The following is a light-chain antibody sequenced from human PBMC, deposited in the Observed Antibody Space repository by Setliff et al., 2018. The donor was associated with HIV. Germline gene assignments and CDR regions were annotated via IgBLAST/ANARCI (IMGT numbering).Light chain of an antibody. CDR1: SSDIGGYNY. CDR2: DVS. J-gene: IGLJ1*01. CDR3: CSYTTSITYV. Sequence: QSALTQPASVSGSPGQSITISCTGTSSDIGGYNYVSWYQQHSGKAPKLMIYDVSNRPSGVSDRFSGSKSGNTASLTISGLQAEDEADYYCCSYTTSITYVFGTGTKVTVL. V-gene: IGLV2-14*03.